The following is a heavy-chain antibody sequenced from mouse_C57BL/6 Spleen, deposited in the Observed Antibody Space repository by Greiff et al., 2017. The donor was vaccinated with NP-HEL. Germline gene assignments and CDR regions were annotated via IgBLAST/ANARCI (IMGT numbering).Heavy chain of an antibody. J-gene: IGHJ2*01. V-gene: IGHV1-80*01. CDR2: IYPGDGDT. Sequence: QVQLKESGAELVKPGASVKISCKASGYAFSSYWMNWVKQRPGKGLEWIGQIYPGDGDTNYNGQFKGKATLTADKSSSTAYMQLSSLTSEDSAVYCCARYHYYSSSSYYFDDWGQGTTLTVSS. CDR3: ARYHYYSSSSYYFDD. D-gene: IGHD1-1*01. CDR1: GYAFSSYW.